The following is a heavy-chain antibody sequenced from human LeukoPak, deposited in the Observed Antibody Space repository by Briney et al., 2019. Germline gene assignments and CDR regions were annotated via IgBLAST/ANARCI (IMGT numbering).Heavy chain of an antibody. V-gene: IGHV4-4*07. CDR2: IYTSGST. CDR1: GGSISSYY. Sequence: PSETLSLTCTVSGGSISSYYWSWIRQPAGKGLEWIGRIYTSGSTNYNPSLKSRVTMSVDTSKNQFSLKLSSVTAADTAVYYCARTYYYDSSGYGYFQHWGRGTLVTVSS. J-gene: IGHJ1*01. CDR3: ARTYYYDSSGYGYFQH. D-gene: IGHD3-22*01.